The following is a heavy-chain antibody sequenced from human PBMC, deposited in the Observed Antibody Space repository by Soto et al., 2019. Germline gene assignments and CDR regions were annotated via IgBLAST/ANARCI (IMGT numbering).Heavy chain of an antibody. D-gene: IGHD3-3*01. CDR2: MNPNSGNT. V-gene: IGHV1-8*01. Sequence: ASVKVACKASGYTFTSYDINWVRQATGQGLEWMGWMNPNSGNTGYAQKFQGRVTMTRNTSISTAYMELSSLRSEDTAMYYCARGLEWSWSLDPWGQGTLVTVSS. CDR1: GYTFTSYD. J-gene: IGHJ5*02. CDR3: ARGLEWSWSLDP.